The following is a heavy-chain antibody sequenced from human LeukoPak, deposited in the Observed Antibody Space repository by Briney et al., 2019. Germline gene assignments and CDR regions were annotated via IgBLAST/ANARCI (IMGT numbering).Heavy chain of an antibody. J-gene: IGHJ6*03. V-gene: IGHV4-61*02. CDR2: IYTSGST. Sequence: SETLSLTCTVSGGSISSGTYYWSWIRQPAGKGLEWIGRIYTSGSTNYNPSLKSRVTISVDTSKNQFSLKLSSVTAADTAVYYCARDGYNPYYYYMDVWGKGTTITVSS. D-gene: IGHD5-24*01. CDR3: ARDGYNPYYYYMDV. CDR1: GGSISSGTYY.